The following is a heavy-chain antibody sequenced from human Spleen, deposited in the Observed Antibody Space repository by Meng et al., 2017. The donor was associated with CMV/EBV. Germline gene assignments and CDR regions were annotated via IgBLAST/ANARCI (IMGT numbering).Heavy chain of an antibody. D-gene: IGHD4-23*01. CDR1: GFTFSSYA. CDR2: INSDGSST. V-gene: IGHV3-74*01. J-gene: IGHJ3*02. CDR3: ARGGYSGAFDI. Sequence: GESLKISCAASGFTFSSYAMHWVRQAPGKGLVWVSRINSDGSSTSYADSAKGRFTISRDNAKNTLYLQMNSLRVEDTAVYYCARGGYSGAFDIWGQGTVVTVSS.